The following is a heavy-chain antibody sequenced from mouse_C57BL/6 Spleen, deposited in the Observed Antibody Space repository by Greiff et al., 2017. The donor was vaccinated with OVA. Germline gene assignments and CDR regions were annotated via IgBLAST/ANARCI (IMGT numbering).Heavy chain of an antibody. J-gene: IGHJ4*01. Sequence: QVQLQQPGAELVMPGASVKLSCKASGYTFTSYWMHWVKQRPGQGLEWIGEIDPSDSYTNYNQKFKGKSTLTVDKSSSTAYMQLSSLTSEDSAVYYCAIYGNLYAMDYWGQGTSVTVSS. D-gene: IGHD2-1*01. CDR3: AIYGNLYAMDY. CDR2: IDPSDSYT. V-gene: IGHV1-69*01. CDR1: GYTFTSYW.